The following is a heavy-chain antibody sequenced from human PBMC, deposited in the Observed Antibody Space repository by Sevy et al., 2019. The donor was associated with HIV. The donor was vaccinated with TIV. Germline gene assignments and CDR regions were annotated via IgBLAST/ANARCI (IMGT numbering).Heavy chain of an antibody. CDR1: GFTFSNAW. CDR3: TNNRVYCIDGLCGVYLNS. CDR2: IKSKSEGGTT. Sequence: GGSLRLSCGASGFTFSNAWMTWVRQAPGKGLEWVGRIKSKSEGGTTDYAAPVKGRFTISRDDSKNTRYLQMNSLKSTDTAVNYCTNNRVYCIDGLCGVYLNSGGQGPLV. D-gene: IGHD2-8*01. J-gene: IGHJ5*01. V-gene: IGHV3-15*01.